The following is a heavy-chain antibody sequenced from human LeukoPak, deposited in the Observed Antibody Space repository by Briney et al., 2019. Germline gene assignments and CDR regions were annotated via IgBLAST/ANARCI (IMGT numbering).Heavy chain of an antibody. Sequence: SETLSLTWIVSGGSIGSSIYYWAWVRQPPGKGLEWIGTVFYNGATQYSPSLRSRVTISIDTSTNQFSLKLTSVTAADTALYYCARGLYSYGHWTYYYYGMDVWGQGTTVTVSS. V-gene: IGHV4-39*07. CDR3: ARGLYSYGHWTYYYYGMDV. CDR1: GGSIGSSIYY. CDR2: VFYNGAT. D-gene: IGHD5-18*01. J-gene: IGHJ6*02.